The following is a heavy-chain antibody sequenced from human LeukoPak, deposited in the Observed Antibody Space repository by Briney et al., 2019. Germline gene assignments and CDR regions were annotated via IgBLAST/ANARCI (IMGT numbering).Heavy chain of an antibody. J-gene: IGHJ4*02. CDR2: ISSSSSTI. CDR1: GFTFSSYS. Sequence: PGGSLRLSCAASGFTFSSYSMNWVRQAPGKGLEWVSYISSSSSTIYYADSVKGRFTISRDNSKNTLYLQMNSLRAEDTAVYYCARGAVEGYFDYWGQGTLVTVSS. CDR3: ARGAVEGYFDY. D-gene: IGHD6-19*01. V-gene: IGHV3-48*01.